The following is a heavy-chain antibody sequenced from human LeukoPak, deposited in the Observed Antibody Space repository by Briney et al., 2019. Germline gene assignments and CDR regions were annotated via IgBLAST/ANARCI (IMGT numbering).Heavy chain of an antibody. D-gene: IGHD3-22*01. CDR1: GFTFSSYS. CDR3: AKVEHYYDSSGEPPDY. J-gene: IGHJ4*02. V-gene: IGHV3-21*01. Sequence: GGSLRLSCAASGFTFSSYSMNWVRQAPGKGLEWVSSISSSSSYIYYADSVKGRFTISRDNAKNSLYLQMNSLRAEDTAVYYCAKVEHYYDSSGEPPDYWGQGTLVTVSS. CDR2: ISSSSSYI.